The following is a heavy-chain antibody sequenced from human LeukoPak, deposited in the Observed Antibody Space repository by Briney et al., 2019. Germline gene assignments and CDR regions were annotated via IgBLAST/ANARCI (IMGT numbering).Heavy chain of an antibody. CDR2: INAGNGNT. J-gene: IGHJ4*02. CDR1: GYTFTSYA. D-gene: IGHD2-2*01. Sequence: ASVKVSCKASGYTFTSYAMHWVRQAPGQRLEWMGWINAGNGNTKYSQKFQGRVTITRDTSASTAYMEPSSLRSEDTAVYYCARVGASDIVVVPAAMLLLDYWGQGTLVTVSS. V-gene: IGHV1-3*01. CDR3: ARVGASDIVVVPAAMLLLDY.